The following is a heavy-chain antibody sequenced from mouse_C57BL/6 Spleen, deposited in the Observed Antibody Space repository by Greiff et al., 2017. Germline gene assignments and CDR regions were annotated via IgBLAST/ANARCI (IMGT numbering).Heavy chain of an antibody. Sequence: EVKVLESGPGLVKPSQSLSFTCSVTGYSITSGYYWNWIRQFPGNKLEWMGYISYDGSNNYNPSLKNRISITRDTSKNQFFLKLKSVTTGDTATYFWAREKKLDYDDYAMDYWGQGTSVTVSS. V-gene: IGHV3-6*01. J-gene: IGHJ4*01. CDR3: AREKKLDYDDYAMDY. D-gene: IGHD2-4*01. CDR1: GYSITSGYY. CDR2: ISYDGSN.